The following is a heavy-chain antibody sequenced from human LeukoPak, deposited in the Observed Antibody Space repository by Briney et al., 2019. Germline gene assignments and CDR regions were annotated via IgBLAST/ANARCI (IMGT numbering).Heavy chain of an antibody. CDR2: IGNNGGGI. V-gene: IGHV3-23*01. Sequence: GGSLRLSCAASGFTFSTYTMYWVRHPPGKRLEWVSIIGNNGGGIHYADSVKGRLTISRDNFKNALYLQMNSLRVEDTAVYYCAIDPNWGTHSWGQGVLVTVSS. J-gene: IGHJ4*02. CDR3: AIDPNWGTHS. D-gene: IGHD7-27*01. CDR1: GFTFSTYT.